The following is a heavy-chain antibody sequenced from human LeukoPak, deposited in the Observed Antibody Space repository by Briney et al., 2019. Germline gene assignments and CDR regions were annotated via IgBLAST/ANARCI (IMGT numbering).Heavy chain of an antibody. D-gene: IGHD6-19*01. J-gene: IGHJ5*02. Sequence: GESLKISCKGSGYTFSSYWIAWVRQMPGKGLEWMGIINPGNSETKYSPSFRGQVTISADKSSNTASLQWNSLKPSDTAMYYCARRFTSGWAGYHWGQGTLVTVSS. CDR1: GYTFSSYW. V-gene: IGHV5-51*01. CDR3: ARRFTSGWAGYH. CDR2: INPGNSET.